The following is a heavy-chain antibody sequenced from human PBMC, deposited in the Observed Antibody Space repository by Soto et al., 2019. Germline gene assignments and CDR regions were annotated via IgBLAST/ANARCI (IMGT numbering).Heavy chain of an antibody. CDR3: STGRSTHGLDS. V-gene: IGHV3-15*01. J-gene: IGHJ4*02. CDR2: IKSITDGGTT. D-gene: IGHD2-8*01. Sequence: GGSLRLSCVASAFSFTNAWMSWVRQAPGKGLEWVGRIKSITDGGTTDYAAPVKGRFTISRDDSNNTLYLQMNSLKTEDTAVYYCSTGRSTHGLDSWGQGTLVTVSS. CDR1: AFSFTNAW.